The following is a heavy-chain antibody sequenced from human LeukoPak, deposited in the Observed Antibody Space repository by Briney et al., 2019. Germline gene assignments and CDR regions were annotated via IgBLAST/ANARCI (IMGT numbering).Heavy chain of an antibody. CDR2: IYYSGST. CDR1: GGSISSSSYY. Sequence: SETLSLTSTVSGGSISSSSYYWGWIRQPPGKGLEWIGSIYYSGSTYYNPSLKSRVTISVDTSKNQFSLKLSSVTAADTAVYYCARYRRDSSGWYKTENDAFDIWGQGAMVTVSS. J-gene: IGHJ3*02. CDR3: ARYRRDSSGWYKTENDAFDI. D-gene: IGHD6-19*01. V-gene: IGHV4-39*07.